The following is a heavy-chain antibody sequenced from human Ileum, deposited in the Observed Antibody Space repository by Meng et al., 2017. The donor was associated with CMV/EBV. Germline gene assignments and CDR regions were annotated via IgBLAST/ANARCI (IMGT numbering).Heavy chain of an antibody. V-gene: IGHV3-74*01. CDR1: GFSFTNYW. CDR2: INIDGSST. J-gene: IGHJ4*02. CDR3: ARARSGWYDDFQY. D-gene: IGHD6-19*01. Sequence: EVRLVESGGDLIQPGGSLRLSCVTSGFSFTNYWMHWVRQAPGKGLMWVSHINIDGSSTTYADSVKGRFTISRDNAKNTLYLEMNSLRVEDTAVYYCARARSGWYDDFQYWGRGTLVTVSS.